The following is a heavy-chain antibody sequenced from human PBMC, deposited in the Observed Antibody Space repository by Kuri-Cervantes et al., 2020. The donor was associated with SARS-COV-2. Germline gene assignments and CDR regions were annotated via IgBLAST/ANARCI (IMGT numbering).Heavy chain of an antibody. CDR1: GYSISGGYY. Sequence: SETLSLTCVVSGYSISGGYYWAWIRQSPGRGLEWIGSVYHSGNAYYNPSLKTRVTISVDTSENQFSLKMSSVTAADTAVYYCARHYGPSNAFDIWGQGTMVTVSS. J-gene: IGHJ3*02. CDR3: ARHYGPSNAFDI. D-gene: IGHD3-16*01. V-gene: IGHV4-38-2*01. CDR2: VYHSGNA.